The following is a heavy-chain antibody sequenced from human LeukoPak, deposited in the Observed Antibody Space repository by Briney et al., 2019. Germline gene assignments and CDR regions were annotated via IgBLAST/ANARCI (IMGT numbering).Heavy chain of an antibody. D-gene: IGHD5-18*01. J-gene: IGHJ6*03. V-gene: IGHV3-11*01. Sequence: GGSLRLSCAASGFIFSDYYMSWIRQAPGKGLEWVSYISSSGSTMYYTDSVKGRFTISRDNSKNTLYLQMNSLRAEDTAVYYCAKGGYSNGRYYYYYMDVWGEGTTVTVSS. CDR1: GFIFSDYY. CDR3: AKGGYSNGRYYYYYMDV. CDR2: ISSSGSTM.